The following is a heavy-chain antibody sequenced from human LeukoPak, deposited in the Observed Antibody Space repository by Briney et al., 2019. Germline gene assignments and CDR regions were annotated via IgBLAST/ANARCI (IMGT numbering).Heavy chain of an antibody. D-gene: IGHD6-19*01. CDR3: ARGDSSGWYAFDY. CDR2: TRNKANSYTT. J-gene: IGHJ4*02. Sequence: GGSLRLSCAASGFTFSDHYMDWVRQAPGKGLEWVGRTRNKANSYTTEYAASVKGRFTISRDDSKNSLYLQMNSLKTEDTAVCYCARGDSSGWYAFDYWGQGTLVTVSS. V-gene: IGHV3-72*01. CDR1: GFTFSDHY.